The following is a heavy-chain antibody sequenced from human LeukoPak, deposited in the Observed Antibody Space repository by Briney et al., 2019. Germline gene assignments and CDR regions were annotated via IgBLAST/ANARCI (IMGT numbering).Heavy chain of an antibody. CDR1: GGSISSGNYY. CDR2: IYTSGST. V-gene: IGHV4-61*02. J-gene: IGHJ4*02. Sequence: SETLSLTYTVSGGSISSGNYYWSWIRQPAGKGLEWIGRIYTSGSTYYNPSLKSRVTTSVDTSKNQFSLKLSSVTAADTAVYYCARKYCSGGSCHGLGYWGQGTLVAVSS. CDR3: ARKYCSGGSCHGLGY. D-gene: IGHD2-15*01.